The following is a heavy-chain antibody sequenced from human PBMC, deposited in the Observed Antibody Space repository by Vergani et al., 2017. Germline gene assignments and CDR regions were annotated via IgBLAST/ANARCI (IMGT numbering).Heavy chain of an antibody. CDR2: IYHSGST. V-gene: IGHV4-38-2*02. J-gene: IGHJ4*02. Sequence: QVQLQESGPGLVKPSETLSLTCTVSGYSISSGYYWGWIRQPPGKGLEGIGSIYHSGSTYYNPSLKSRVTISVDTSKNQFSLKLSSVTAADTAVYYCARDKVDYYDSSGPEDYWSQGTLVTVSS. CDR1: GYSISSGYY. D-gene: IGHD3-22*01. CDR3: ARDKVDYYDSSGPEDY.